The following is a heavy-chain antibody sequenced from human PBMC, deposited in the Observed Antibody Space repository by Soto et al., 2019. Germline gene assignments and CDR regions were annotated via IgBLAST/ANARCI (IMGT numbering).Heavy chain of an antibody. Sequence: SETLSLTCAVYGGSFSGYYCSWIRQPPGKGLEWIGEINHSGSTNYNPSLKSRVTISVDTSKNQFSLKLSSVTAADTAVYYCARGRALYGSGSYSPISDYYYGMDVWGQGTTVTVSS. V-gene: IGHV4-34*01. CDR3: ARGRALYGSGSYSPISDYYYGMDV. CDR2: INHSGST. CDR1: GGSFSGYY. D-gene: IGHD3-10*01. J-gene: IGHJ6*02.